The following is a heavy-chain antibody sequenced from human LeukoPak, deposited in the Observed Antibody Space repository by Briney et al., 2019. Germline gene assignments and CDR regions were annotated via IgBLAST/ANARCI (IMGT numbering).Heavy chain of an antibody. CDR1: GYTFTSYD. CDR3: ARASWSPYCGGDCYHDY. CDR2: MNPNSGNT. J-gene: IGHJ4*02. Sequence: ASVKVSCKASGYTFTSYDINWVRQATGQGLEWMGWMNPNSGNTGYAQKFQGRVTMTRNTSISTAYMELSSLRSEDTAVYYCARASWSPYCGGDCYHDYWGQGTLVTVSS. D-gene: IGHD2-21*02. V-gene: IGHV1-8*01.